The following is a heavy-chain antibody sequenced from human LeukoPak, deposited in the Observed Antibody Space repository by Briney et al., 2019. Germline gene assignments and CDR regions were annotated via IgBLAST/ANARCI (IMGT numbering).Heavy chain of an antibody. D-gene: IGHD4-23*01. CDR2: IQAGGDEK. CDR1: GFTFSTYG. CDR3: ARDTPGYGGDDFDY. J-gene: IGHJ4*02. Sequence: GGSLRLSCAASGFTFSTYGIHWVRQAPGKGLEWMTFIQAGGDEKYYAESVKGRFTVSRDNSKNTLYLQMNSLRAEDTAVYYCARDTPGYGGDDFDYWGQGALVTVSS. V-gene: IGHV3-30*02.